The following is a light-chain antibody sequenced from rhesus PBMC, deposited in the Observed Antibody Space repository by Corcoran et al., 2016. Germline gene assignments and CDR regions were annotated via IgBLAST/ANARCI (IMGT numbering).Light chain of an antibody. V-gene: IGKV1-66*01. J-gene: IGKJ3*01. CDR3: QQYHSSPFT. Sequence: DIQMTQSPSSLSASVGDRVTITCRASQGINHYLSWYQQKPGKAPKPLIYFAYRLETGVPSRFSGSGSGTDYTLTISSLQPEDIATYYCQQYHSSPFTFGPGTKLDIK. CDR1: QGINHY. CDR2: FAY.